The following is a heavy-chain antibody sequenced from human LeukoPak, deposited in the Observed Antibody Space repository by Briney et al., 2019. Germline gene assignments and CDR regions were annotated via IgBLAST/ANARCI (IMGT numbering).Heavy chain of an antibody. Sequence: GASVKVPCKASGYTFTSYDINWVRQAPGQGLEWMGWMNPNSGNTGYAQKFQGRVTITRNTSISTAYMELSSLRSEDTAVYYCARVTGARPGDWGQGTLVTVSS. V-gene: IGHV1-8*03. J-gene: IGHJ4*02. CDR2: MNPNSGNT. D-gene: IGHD1-26*01. CDR1: GYTFTSYD. CDR3: ARVTGARPGD.